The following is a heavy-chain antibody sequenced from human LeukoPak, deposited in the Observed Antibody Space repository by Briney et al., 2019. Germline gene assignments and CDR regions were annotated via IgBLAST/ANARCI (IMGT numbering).Heavy chain of an antibody. CDR3: ARFVGVRGVIKVGSGHFDI. J-gene: IGHJ3*02. CDR1: GYTFTSYG. D-gene: IGHD3-10*01. CDR2: ISAYNGNT. V-gene: IGHV1-18*01. Sequence: ASVKVSCKASGYTFTSYGISWVRQAPGQGLEWMGWISAYNGNTNYAQKLQGRVTMTTDTSTSTAYMELRSLRSDDTAVYYCARFVGVRGVIKVGSGHFDIWGQGTMVTVSS.